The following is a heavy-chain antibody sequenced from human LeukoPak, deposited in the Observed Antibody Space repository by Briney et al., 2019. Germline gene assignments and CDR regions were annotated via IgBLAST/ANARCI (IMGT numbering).Heavy chain of an antibody. V-gene: IGHV4-39*01. Sequence: PSETLSLTCTVSGGSISSSSYYWGWIRQPPGKGLEWIGTIYHSGSTYYNPSLKSRVTISVDTSKNQFSLKLSSVTAADTAVYYCARHQGNYDNSGYYSFDYWGQGTLVTVPS. D-gene: IGHD3-22*01. CDR3: ARHQGNYDNSGYYSFDY. CDR1: GGSISSSSYY. J-gene: IGHJ4*02. CDR2: IYHSGST.